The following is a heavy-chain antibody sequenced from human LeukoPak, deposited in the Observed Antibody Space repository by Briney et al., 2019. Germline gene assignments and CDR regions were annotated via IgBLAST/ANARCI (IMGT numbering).Heavy chain of an antibody. CDR1: GGSISSYY. J-gene: IGHJ5*02. Sequence: SETLSLTCTVSGGSISSYYWSWIRQPPGKGLEWIGYIYYSGSTNYNPSLKSRVTISVDTSKNQFSLKLSSVTAADTAVYYCARGDVVADNWFDPWGQGTLVTVSS. D-gene: IGHD5-12*01. CDR3: ARGDVVADNWFDP. CDR2: IYYSGST. V-gene: IGHV4-59*01.